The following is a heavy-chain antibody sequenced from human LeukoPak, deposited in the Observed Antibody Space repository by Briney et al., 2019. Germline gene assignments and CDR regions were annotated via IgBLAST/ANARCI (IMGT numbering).Heavy chain of an antibody. CDR3: ARLSFYDSSGYYKNALQDY. CDR1: GGSISSGGYS. Sequence: SQTLSLTCAVSGGSISSGGYSWSWIRQPPGKGLEWIGYIYHSGSTYYNPSLKSRVTISVDRSKNQFTLKLSSVTAADTAVYYCARLSFYDSSGYYKNALQDYWGQGTLVTVSS. CDR2: IYHSGST. D-gene: IGHD3-22*01. J-gene: IGHJ4*02. V-gene: IGHV4-30-2*01.